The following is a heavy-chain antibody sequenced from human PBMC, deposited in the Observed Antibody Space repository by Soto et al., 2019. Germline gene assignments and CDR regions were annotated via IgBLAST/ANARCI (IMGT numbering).Heavy chain of an antibody. Sequence: QVQLVQSGAEVKKPGSSVKVSCKASGGTFSSYAISWVRQAPGQGLEWMGGIIPIFGTANYAQKFQGRVTITADESTSTAYMGGGSLRSEDTAVYYCARGGGVDCSSTSCYAYYMDVWGQGTTVTVSS. J-gene: IGHJ6*02. CDR1: GGTFSSYA. CDR2: IIPIFGTA. V-gene: IGHV1-69*01. CDR3: ARGGGVDCSSTSCYAYYMDV. D-gene: IGHD2-2*01.